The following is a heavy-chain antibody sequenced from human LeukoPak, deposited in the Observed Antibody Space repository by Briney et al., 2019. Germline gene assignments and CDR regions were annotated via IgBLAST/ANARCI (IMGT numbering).Heavy chain of an antibody. J-gene: IGHJ5*02. D-gene: IGHD2-15*01. CDR2: INHSGST. CDR3: ARGRSDIVVVVAAPGRSFDP. Sequence: EINHSGSTNYNPSLKSRVTISVDTSKNQFSLKLNSVTAADTAVYYCARGRSDIVVVVAAPGRSFDPWGQGTLVTVSS. V-gene: IGHV4-34*01.